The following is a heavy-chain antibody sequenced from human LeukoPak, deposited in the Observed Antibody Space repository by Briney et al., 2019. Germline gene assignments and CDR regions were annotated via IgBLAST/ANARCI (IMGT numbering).Heavy chain of an antibody. CDR3: ARHGRIYYYDSSGYPDY. CDR2: IYPGDSDT. Sequence: GESLQISCKGSGYSFTSYWIGWVRQLPGKGLEWMGIIYPGDSDTRYSPSFQGQVTISADKSISTAYLQWSSLKASDTAMYYCARHGRIYYYDSSGYPDYWGQGTLVTVSS. D-gene: IGHD3-22*01. J-gene: IGHJ4*02. CDR1: GYSFTSYW. V-gene: IGHV5-51*01.